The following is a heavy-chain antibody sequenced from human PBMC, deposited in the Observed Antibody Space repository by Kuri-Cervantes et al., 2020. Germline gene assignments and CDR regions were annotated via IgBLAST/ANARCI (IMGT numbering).Heavy chain of an antibody. V-gene: IGHV3-30*18. Sequence: GESLKISCAASGFSFSTYGMHWVRQFPGKGLEWVAVISCDGNTKYYADSVKGRFTISRDNSKNTLYLQMNSLRAEDTAVYYCAKAPSVYYGIVGATGDYWGQGTLVTVSS. CDR1: GFSFSTYG. CDR2: ISCDGNTK. J-gene: IGHJ4*02. CDR3: AKAPSVYYGIVGATGDY. D-gene: IGHD1-26*01.